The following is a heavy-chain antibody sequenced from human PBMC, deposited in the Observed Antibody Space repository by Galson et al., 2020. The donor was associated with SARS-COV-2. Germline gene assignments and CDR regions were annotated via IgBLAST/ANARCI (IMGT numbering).Heavy chain of an antibody. CDR1: GGSISSYY. D-gene: IGHD2-15*01. CDR3: ARALSSGGVIQV. J-gene: IGHJ4*02. Sequence: SETLSLTCTVSGGSISSYYWTWIRQPPGKGLEWIGNIYYTGSTSYKPSLKSRVTISVDSSKNRFSLNLTSVTAADTAVYYCARALSSGGVIQVWGQGTLVTVSS. CDR2: IYYTGST. V-gene: IGHV4-59*01.